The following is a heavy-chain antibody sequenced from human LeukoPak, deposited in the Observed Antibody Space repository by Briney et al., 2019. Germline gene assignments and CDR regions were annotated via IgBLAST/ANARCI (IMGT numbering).Heavy chain of an antibody. CDR1: GGSISSGGYS. J-gene: IGHJ4*02. D-gene: IGHD1-1*01. V-gene: IGHV4-30-2*01. Sequence: SETLSLTCAVSGGSISSGGYSWSWTRQPPGKGLEWIGYIYHSGSTYYNPSLKSRVTISVDRSKNQFSLKLSSVTAADTAVYYCAGRTTGADYWGQGTLVTVSS. CDR3: AGRTTGADY. CDR2: IYHSGST.